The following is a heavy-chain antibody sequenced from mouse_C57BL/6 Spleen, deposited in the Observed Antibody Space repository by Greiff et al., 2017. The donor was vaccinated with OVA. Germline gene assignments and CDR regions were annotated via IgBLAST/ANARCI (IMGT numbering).Heavy chain of an antibody. Sequence: VQLQQSGAELVKPGASVKLSCKASGYTFTEYTIHWVKQRSGQGLEWIGWFYPGSGSIKYTEKFKDKATLTADKSYSTVYMELSRLTSEDSAVYFCARHEVGYYPSGGYYAMDYWGQGTSVTVSS. V-gene: IGHV1-62-2*01. CDR2: FYPGSGSI. CDR3: ARHEVGYYPSGGYYAMDY. D-gene: IGHD1-1*01. CDR1: GYTFTEYT. J-gene: IGHJ4*01.